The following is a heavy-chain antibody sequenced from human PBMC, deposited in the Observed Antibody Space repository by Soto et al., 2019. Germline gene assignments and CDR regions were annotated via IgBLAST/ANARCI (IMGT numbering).Heavy chain of an antibody. V-gene: IGHV4-31*03. CDR3: ARRTVATIYCFDY. CDR1: GGSISSGGYY. D-gene: IGHD5-12*01. CDR2: IDYSGST. Sequence: QVQLQESGPGLVKPSQTLSPTCTVSGGSISSGGYYWSWIRQHPGKGLEWIAYIDYSGSTYYNPSVKSRVTISVATSKNQFSLQLSSVTAADRAVYDWARRTVATIYCFDYWGQGTLVSVSS. J-gene: IGHJ4*02.